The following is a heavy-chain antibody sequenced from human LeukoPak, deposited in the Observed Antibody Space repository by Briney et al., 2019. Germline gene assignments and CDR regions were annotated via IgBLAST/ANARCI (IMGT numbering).Heavy chain of an antibody. V-gene: IGHV1-2*02. D-gene: IGHD3-3*01. CDR2: INPNSGGT. J-gene: IGHJ4*02. CDR1: GYTFTGYC. Sequence: ASVKVSCKASGYTFTGYCMHWVRQAPGQGLEWMGWINPNSGGTNYTQKFQGRVTMTRDTSISTAYMELSRLRSDDTAVYYCASSRFLEWLIDYWGQGTLVTVSS. CDR3: ASSRFLEWLIDY.